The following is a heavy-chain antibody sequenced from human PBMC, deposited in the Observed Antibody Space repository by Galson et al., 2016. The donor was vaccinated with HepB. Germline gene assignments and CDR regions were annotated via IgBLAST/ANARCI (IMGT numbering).Heavy chain of an antibody. J-gene: IGHJ5*02. Sequence: SLRLSCAASGFTFSSSAMHWVRQAPGKGLEWVAVIWFDGSKKYYADSVKGRFTISRDNSKNILYLQMSSLRAEDTAVFYCARHSDYALDNWFDPWGQGTLVTVSS. CDR2: IWFDGSKK. CDR3: ARHSDYALDNWFDP. D-gene: IGHD5-12*01. V-gene: IGHV3-33*01. CDR1: GFTFSSSA.